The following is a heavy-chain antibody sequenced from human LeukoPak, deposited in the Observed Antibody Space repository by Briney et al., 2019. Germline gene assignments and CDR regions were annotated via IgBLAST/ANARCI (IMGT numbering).Heavy chain of an antibody. CDR2: ISGSGGST. J-gene: IGHJ4*02. CDR3: AKDLNIVVVPAAMLFDY. D-gene: IGHD2-2*01. Sequence: GGSLRLSCAASGFTFSSYAMSWVRQAPGKGLEWVSAISGSGGSTYYADSVKGRFTISRDNSKNTLYLQMNSLRAEDTAVYYCAKDLNIVVVPAAMLFDYWGQGTLVTVSS. CDR1: GFTFSSYA. V-gene: IGHV3-23*01.